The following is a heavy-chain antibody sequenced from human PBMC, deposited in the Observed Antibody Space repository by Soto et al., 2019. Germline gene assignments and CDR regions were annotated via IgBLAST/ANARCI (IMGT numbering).Heavy chain of an antibody. CDR3: ARERGDYWFDP. Sequence: GGSLRLSCAASGFTFSSYAMHWVRQAPGKGLEWVAVISYDGSNKYYADSVKGRFTISRDNSKNTLYLQMNSLRAEDTAVYYCARERGDYWFDPWGQGTLVTVSS. J-gene: IGHJ5*02. CDR1: GFTFSSYA. D-gene: IGHD4-17*01. CDR2: ISYDGSNK. V-gene: IGHV3-30-3*01.